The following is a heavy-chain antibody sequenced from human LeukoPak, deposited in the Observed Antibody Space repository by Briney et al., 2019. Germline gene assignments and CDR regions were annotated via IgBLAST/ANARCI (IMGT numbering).Heavy chain of an antibody. J-gene: IGHJ6*03. D-gene: IGHD4-17*01. CDR3: ARVSYTYGSSGYYYYMDV. CDR1: GFTVGSNY. CDR2: LHSGGTT. V-gene: IGHV3-66*02. Sequence: PGGSLRLSCAASGFTVGSNYMNWVRQAPGKGLEWVSILHSGGTTYYADSVKGRFTISRDDSNNTLYLQMNSVRTDDAAIYFCARVSYTYGSSGYYYYMDVWGKGTTVTVSS.